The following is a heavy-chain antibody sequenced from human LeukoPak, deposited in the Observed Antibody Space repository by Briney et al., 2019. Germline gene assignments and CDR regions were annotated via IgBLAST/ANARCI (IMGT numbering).Heavy chain of an antibody. CDR1: GFTLSSFG. CDR3: ARVGGMEAFGN. Sequence: PGRSLRLSCAASGFTLSSFGMVWVRQAPGKGLEWVTHMWYDGRNKYYADSVKGRFTISRDNSKNTVYLQMNSLRGEDTAVYYCARVGGMEAFGNWGPGKRVTVSS. J-gene: IGHJ3*02. V-gene: IGHV3-33*01. CDR2: MWYDGRNK. D-gene: IGHD3-16*01.